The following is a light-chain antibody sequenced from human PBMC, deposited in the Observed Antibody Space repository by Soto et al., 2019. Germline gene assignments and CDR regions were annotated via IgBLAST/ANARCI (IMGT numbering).Light chain of an antibody. J-gene: IGKJ2*01. CDR2: DAS. CDR1: QSVNTY. Sequence: EIVLTQSPATLSLSPGERATLSCRASQSVNTYLAWYQQKPGQAPRLLIYDASNRATGIPARFTGSGSGTEFTLTISSLESEDFAVYYCQQRSNWPPVYTFGQGTKLEIK. CDR3: QQRSNWPPVYT. V-gene: IGKV3-11*01.